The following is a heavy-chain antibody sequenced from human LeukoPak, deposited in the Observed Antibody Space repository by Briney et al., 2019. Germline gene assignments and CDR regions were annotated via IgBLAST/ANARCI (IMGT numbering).Heavy chain of an antibody. CDR3: ARDEGLPAEFFQH. D-gene: IGHD3/OR15-3a*01. CDR1: GFISRDYP. V-gene: IGHV3-21*01. CDR2: ISAGGGGI. J-gene: IGHJ1*01. Sequence: GGSLRLSCAASGFISRDYPMSWVRQTPGKGLEWVSSISAGGGGIYYADSVKGRFTVSRDNAKNLLYLQLNRLRAEDTAVYYCARDEGLPAEFFQHWGQGTLVTVSS.